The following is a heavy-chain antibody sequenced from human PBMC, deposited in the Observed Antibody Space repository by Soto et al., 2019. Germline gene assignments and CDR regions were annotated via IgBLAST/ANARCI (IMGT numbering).Heavy chain of an antibody. V-gene: IGHV4-59*01. CDR2: ISYSGTT. J-gene: IGHJ4*02. Sequence: PSVTLSLTCTVAGCSISNYYWSWIRPHPGKGLDYIGYISYSGTTNYNPSLKSRVTISVDTSKNQLSLKLTSVTAADTAMYFCARTDYYDSSGSFGYWGQGTLVTVSS. D-gene: IGHD3-22*01. CDR1: GCSISNYY. CDR3: ARTDYYDSSGSFGY.